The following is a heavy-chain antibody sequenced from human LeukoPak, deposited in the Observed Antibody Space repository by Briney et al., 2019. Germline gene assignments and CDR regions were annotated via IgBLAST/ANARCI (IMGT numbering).Heavy chain of an antibody. J-gene: IGHJ5*02. D-gene: IGHD3-10*01. V-gene: IGHV4-38-2*02. CDR3: ARAQYYYGFWFDP. CDR1: GYSISSGYY. CDR2: IYHSGST. Sequence: SETLSLTCTVSGYSISSGYYWGWIRQPPGKGLEWIGSIYHSGSTFYNPSLKSRVTISVDTSKNQFSLKLTSVTAADTAVYYCARAQYYYGFWFDPWGQGTLVTVSS.